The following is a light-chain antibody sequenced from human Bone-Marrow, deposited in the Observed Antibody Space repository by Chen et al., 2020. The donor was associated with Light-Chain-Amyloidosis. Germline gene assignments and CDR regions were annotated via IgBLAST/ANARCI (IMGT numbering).Light chain of an antibody. J-gene: IGLJ1*01. Sequence: QSVRNQPPQASGTPGQRVTNTFSGASSNIGINYGYWAQHYPGAAPNLLIHRHNQRPSGVPDRCSASNSGTSACLAINGLRSEDEADYYCAAWHGRLSGYVFGTGTKVIVL. V-gene: IGLV1-47*01. CDR3: AAWHGRLSGYV. CDR2: RHN. CDR1: SSNIGINY.